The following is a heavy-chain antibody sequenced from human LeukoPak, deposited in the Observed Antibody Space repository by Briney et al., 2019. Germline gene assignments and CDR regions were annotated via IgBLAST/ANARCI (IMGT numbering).Heavy chain of an antibody. CDR3: ARDVGDIVTIPAAISVP. CDR2: ISAYNGNT. J-gene: IGHJ5*02. D-gene: IGHD2-2*01. CDR1: GYTFTSYG. Sequence: ASVKVSCXASGYTFTSYGISWVRQAPGRGLEWMGWISAYNGNTNYAQKLQGRVTMTTDTSTSTAYMEVRSLRSDDTAMYYCARDVGDIVTIPAAISVPWGQGTLVTVSS. V-gene: IGHV1-18*01.